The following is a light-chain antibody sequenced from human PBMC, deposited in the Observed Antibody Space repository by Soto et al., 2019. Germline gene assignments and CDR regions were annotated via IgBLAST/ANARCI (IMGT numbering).Light chain of an antibody. CDR1: QSLLHSNGYNN. V-gene: IGKV2-28*01. Sequence: DIVMTQSPLSLPVTPGEPASISCRSSQSLLHSNGYNNLDWYLKKPGQSPQLXXFLGANRASGAPDRLSGSGSGTDVTPIISRVEAEDVWVYYCMQALQTPPITFGQGTRLEIK. CDR2: LGA. J-gene: IGKJ5*01. CDR3: MQALQTPPIT.